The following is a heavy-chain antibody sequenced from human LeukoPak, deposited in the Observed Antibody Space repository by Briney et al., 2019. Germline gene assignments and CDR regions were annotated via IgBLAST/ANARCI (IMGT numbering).Heavy chain of an antibody. Sequence: SETRSLTCTVSGGSISSGGYYWSWIRQHPGKGLEWIGYIYYSGSTYYNPSLKSRVTISVDTSKNQFSLKLSPVTAADTAVYYCARGKVVTEDFDYWGQGTLVTVSS. J-gene: IGHJ4*02. CDR2: IYYSGST. CDR3: ARGKVVTEDFDY. CDR1: GGSISSGGYY. D-gene: IGHD2-21*02. V-gene: IGHV4-31*03.